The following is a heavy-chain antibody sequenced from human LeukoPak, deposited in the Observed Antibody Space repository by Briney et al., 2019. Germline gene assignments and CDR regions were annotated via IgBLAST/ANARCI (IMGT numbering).Heavy chain of an antibody. CDR2: INHSGST. CDR1: GDSISSDIW. D-gene: IGHD4-23*01. CDR3: ARGRRVVNGPFDY. J-gene: IGHJ4*02. Sequence: SETLSLTCAVSGDSISSDIWWNWVRQPPGKGLEWIGEINHSGSTNYNPSLKSRVTISVDTSKNQFSLKLSSVTAADTAVYYCARGRRVVNGPFDYWGQGTLVTVSS. V-gene: IGHV4-4*02.